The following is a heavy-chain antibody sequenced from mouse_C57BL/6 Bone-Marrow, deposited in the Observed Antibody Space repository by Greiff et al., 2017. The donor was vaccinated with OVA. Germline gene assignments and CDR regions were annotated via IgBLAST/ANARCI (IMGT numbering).Heavy chain of an antibody. D-gene: IGHD1-1*01. Sequence: VQLQESGPGLVQPSQSLSITCTVSGFSLTSYGVHWVRQSPGKGLEWLGVIWRGGSTDYNAAFMSRLSITKDNSKSQVFFKMNSLQADDTAIYYCASQILYGSPYYFDYWGQGTTLTVSS. V-gene: IGHV2-5*01. CDR2: IWRGGST. CDR3: ASQILYGSPYYFDY. CDR1: GFSLTSYG. J-gene: IGHJ2*01.